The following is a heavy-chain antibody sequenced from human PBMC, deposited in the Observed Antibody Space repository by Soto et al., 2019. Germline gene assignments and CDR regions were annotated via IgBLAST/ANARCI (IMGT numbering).Heavy chain of an antibody. CDR2: IYWDDDN. J-gene: IGHJ4*02. Sequence: QITLKESGPTLVKPTQTLTLTCTFSGFSLTTSGVGVGWIRQPPGKSLEWLALIYWDDDNRYSPALKSRLTITNDTSKNQVVLTITNMDPVDTATYYCAHSLRQHNYCAYWGQGTLITVSS. D-gene: IGHD3-10*01. CDR3: AHSLRQHNYCAY. V-gene: IGHV2-5*02. CDR1: GFSLTTSGVG.